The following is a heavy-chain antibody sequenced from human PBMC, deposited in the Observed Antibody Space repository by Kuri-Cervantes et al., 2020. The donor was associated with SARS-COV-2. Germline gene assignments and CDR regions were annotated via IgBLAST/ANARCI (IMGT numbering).Heavy chain of an antibody. J-gene: IGHJ3*02. V-gene: IGHV3-30-3*01. D-gene: IGHD3-3*01. CDR1: GFTFSSYA. CDR2: ISYDGSNK. CDR3: ARIKNDFWSGYYIGDAFDI. Sequence: GGSLRLSCAASGFTFSSYAMHWVRQAPGKGLEWVAVISYDGSNKYYADSVKGRFTISRDNSKNTLYLQMNSLRAEDTAVYYCARIKNDFWSGYYIGDAFDIWGQGTMVTVSS.